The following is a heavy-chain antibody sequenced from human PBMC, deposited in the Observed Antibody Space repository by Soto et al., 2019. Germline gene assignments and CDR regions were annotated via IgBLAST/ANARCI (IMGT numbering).Heavy chain of an antibody. Sequence: VGSLRLSCAASGFTFSSYGMHWVRQAPGKGLEWVAVIWYDGSNKYYADSVKGRFTISRDNSKNTLYLQMNSLRAEDTAVYYCARGGIAAAGTSAYYYYGMDVWGQGTTVTVSS. D-gene: IGHD6-13*01. V-gene: IGHV3-33*01. J-gene: IGHJ6*02. CDR3: ARGGIAAAGTSAYYYYGMDV. CDR1: GFTFSSYG. CDR2: IWYDGSNK.